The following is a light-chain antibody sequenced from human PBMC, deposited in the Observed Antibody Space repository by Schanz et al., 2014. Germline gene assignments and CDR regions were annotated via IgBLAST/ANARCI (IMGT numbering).Light chain of an antibody. V-gene: IGKV3-15*01. CDR1: QSVSSY. J-gene: IGKJ2*01. Sequence: EIVLTQSPATLSLSPGERATLSCRASQSVSSYLAWYQQKPGQAPRLLIYGASTRATGIPARFSGSGSGTEFTLTIRSLQSEDFAVYYCQQYNKWPPGTFGQGTKLEI. CDR3: QQYNKWPPGT. CDR2: GAS.